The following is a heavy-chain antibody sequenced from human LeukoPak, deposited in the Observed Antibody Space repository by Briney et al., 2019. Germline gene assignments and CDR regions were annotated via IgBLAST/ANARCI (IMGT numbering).Heavy chain of an antibody. J-gene: IGHJ4*02. CDR1: GYTLTELS. V-gene: IGHV1-24*01. D-gene: IGHD6-13*01. CDR3: ATAFYYSSSWYFDY. CDR2: FDPEDGET. Sequence: ASVKVSCKVSGYTLTELSMHWVRQAPGKGLEWMGGFDPEDGETIYAQKFQGRVTMTGDTSTDTAYMELSSLRSEDTAVYYCATAFYYSSSWYFDYWGQGTLVTVSS.